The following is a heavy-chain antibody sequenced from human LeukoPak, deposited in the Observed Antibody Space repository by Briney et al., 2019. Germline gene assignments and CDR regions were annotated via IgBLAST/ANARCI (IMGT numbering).Heavy chain of an antibody. J-gene: IGHJ4*02. CDR1: GGSISSYY. Sequence: PSETLSLTCIVSGGSISSYYWSWIRQPPGKGLEWIGYIHYSGSTKYNPSLKSRVAISVDSSKSQFSLNLRSVTAADTAFYYCARHRDGGTYPLDSWGQGTLVTVSS. V-gene: IGHV4-59*08. CDR2: IHYSGST. D-gene: IGHD1-26*01. CDR3: ARHRDGGTYPLDS.